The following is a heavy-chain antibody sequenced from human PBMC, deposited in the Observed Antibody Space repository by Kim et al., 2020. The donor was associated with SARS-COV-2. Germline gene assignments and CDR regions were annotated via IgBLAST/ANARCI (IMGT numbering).Heavy chain of an antibody. CDR1: GGSFSGYY. CDR2: INHSGST. V-gene: IGHV4-34*01. J-gene: IGHJ6*02. Sequence: SETLSLTCAVYGGSFSGYYWSWIRQPPGKGLEWIGEINHSGSTNYNPSLKSRVTISVDTSKNQFSLKLSSVTAADTAVYYCARDFLRYDYVWGSYRHYYYGMDVWGQGTTVTVSS. CDR3: ARDFLRYDYVWGSYRHYYYGMDV. D-gene: IGHD3-16*02.